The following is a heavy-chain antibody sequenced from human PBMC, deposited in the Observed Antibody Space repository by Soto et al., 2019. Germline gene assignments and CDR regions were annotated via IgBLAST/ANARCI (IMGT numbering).Heavy chain of an antibody. CDR3: ARQGAGRNYYYYYGMDV. Sequence: SETLSLTCTVSGGSISSSSYYWGWIRQPPGKGLEWIGSIYYSGSTYYNPSLKSRVTISVDTSKNQFSLKLSYVTAAEKAVYCCARQGAGRNYYYYYGMDVWGQGTTVTVSS. V-gene: IGHV4-39*01. CDR1: GGSISSSSYY. D-gene: IGHD1-26*01. CDR2: IYYSGST. J-gene: IGHJ6*02.